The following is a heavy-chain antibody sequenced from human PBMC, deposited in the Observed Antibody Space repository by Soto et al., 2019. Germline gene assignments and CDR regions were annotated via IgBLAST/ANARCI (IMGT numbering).Heavy chain of an antibody. CDR2: VNPNSGGT. D-gene: IGHD3-22*01. CDR3: ARDAVKGDDSSGYYPYYYYGMDV. CDR1: GYTFTGYY. Sequence: GASVKVSCKASGYTFTGYYMHWGRQAPGQGLEWMGWVNPNSGGTNYAQKFQGWVTMTRDTSISTAYMELSRLRSDDTAVYYCARDAVKGDDSSGYYPYYYYGMDVWGQGTTVTVSS. J-gene: IGHJ6*02. V-gene: IGHV1-2*04.